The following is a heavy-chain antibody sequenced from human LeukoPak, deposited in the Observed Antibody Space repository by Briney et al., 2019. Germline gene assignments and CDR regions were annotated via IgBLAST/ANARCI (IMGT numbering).Heavy chain of an antibody. J-gene: IGHJ4*02. CDR3: AKERSDTMVRGVIGY. V-gene: IGHV3-23*01. CDR1: GFTFSSYA. Sequence: GGSLRLSCAASGFTFSSYAMSWVRQAPGKGLEWVSAISGSGGSTYYADSVKGRFTISRDNSKNTLYLQMNSLRAEDTAVYYCAKERSDTMVRGVIGYWSQGTLVTVSS. D-gene: IGHD3-10*01. CDR2: ISGSGGST.